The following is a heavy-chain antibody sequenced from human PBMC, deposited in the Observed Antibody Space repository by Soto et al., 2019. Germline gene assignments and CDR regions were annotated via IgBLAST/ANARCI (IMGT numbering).Heavy chain of an antibody. D-gene: IGHD1-26*01. Sequence: GGSLRLSCAASGFTFDQHAMHWVRQAPGKGLEWVSGISWNNGNIGYAASVKGRFTISRDNAKNSLYLQMERLRTEDTALYYCAKDILLGNSGSYPDAFDVWGQGTMVTVSS. CDR2: ISWNNGNI. CDR3: AKDILLGNSGSYPDAFDV. J-gene: IGHJ3*01. V-gene: IGHV3-9*01. CDR1: GFTFDQHA.